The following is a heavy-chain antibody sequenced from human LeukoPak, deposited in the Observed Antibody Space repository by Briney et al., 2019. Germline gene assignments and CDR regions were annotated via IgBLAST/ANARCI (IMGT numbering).Heavy chain of an antibody. D-gene: IGHD2-21*02. Sequence: GASVKVSCKASGGTFSSYAISWVRQAPGQGLEWMGGIIPIFGTANYAQKFQGRVTITADESTSTAYMELSSLRSEDTAVYYCARGIVVVTASVPLHHWGQGTLVTVSS. CDR2: IIPIFGTA. J-gene: IGHJ1*01. CDR3: ARGIVVVTASVPLHH. CDR1: GGTFSSYA. V-gene: IGHV1-69*13.